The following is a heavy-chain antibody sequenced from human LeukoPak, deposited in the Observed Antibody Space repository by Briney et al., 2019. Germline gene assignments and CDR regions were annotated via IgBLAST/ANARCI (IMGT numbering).Heavy chain of an antibody. V-gene: IGHV3-66*01. CDR1: GFTVSSNF. Sequence: GGSLRLSCAVSGFTVSSNFMSWVRQAPGKGLEWVSVIYSGGSTYYADSVKGRSTISRDNSKNTLFLQMNSLRAEDTAVYYCARDKGSSWPYYFDYWGQGTLVTVSS. CDR3: ARDKGSSWPYYFDY. J-gene: IGHJ4*02. D-gene: IGHD6-13*01. CDR2: IYSGGST.